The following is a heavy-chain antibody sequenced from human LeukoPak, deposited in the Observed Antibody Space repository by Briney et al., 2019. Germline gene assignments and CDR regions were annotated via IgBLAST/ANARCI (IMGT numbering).Heavy chain of an antibody. J-gene: IGHJ4*02. CDR3: ASGVEEQHFDY. CDR2: ITWNSGTI. Sequence: GGSLRLSCAASGFSFSAYSMNWVRQTPGKGLEWVSGITWNSGTIGYADSVKGRFTISRDNAKNSLHLQMNSLRTEDTALYYCASGVEEQHFDYWGQGTLVTVSS. V-gene: IGHV3-9*01. D-gene: IGHD6-13*01. CDR1: GFSFSAYS.